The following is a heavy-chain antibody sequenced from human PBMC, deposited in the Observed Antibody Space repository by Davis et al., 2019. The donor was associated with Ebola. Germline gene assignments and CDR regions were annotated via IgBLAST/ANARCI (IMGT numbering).Heavy chain of an antibody. V-gene: IGHV1-69*13. CDR3: ATGGPREGLAYCGGDCYSEGWFDP. J-gene: IGHJ5*02. Sequence: SVKVSCKASGGTFSSYAISWVRQAPGQGLEWMGGIIPIFGTANYAQKFQGRVTITADESTSTAYMELSSLRSEDTAVYYCATGGPREGLAYCGGDCYSEGWFDPWGQGTLVTVSS. CDR1: GGTFSSYA. CDR2: IIPIFGTA. D-gene: IGHD2-21*01.